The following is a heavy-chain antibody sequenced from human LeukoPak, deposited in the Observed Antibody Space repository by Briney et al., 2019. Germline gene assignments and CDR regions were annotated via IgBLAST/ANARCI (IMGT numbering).Heavy chain of an antibody. CDR1: GYTFTGYY. Sequence: GASVEVSCKASGYTFTGYYMHWVRQAPGQGLEWMGWINPNSGGTNYAQKFQGRVTMTRDTSISTAYMELSRLRSDDTAVYYCARLRDGYNYGFDYWGQGTLVTVSS. V-gene: IGHV1-2*02. CDR3: ARLRDGYNYGFDY. CDR2: INPNSGGT. D-gene: IGHD5-24*01. J-gene: IGHJ4*02.